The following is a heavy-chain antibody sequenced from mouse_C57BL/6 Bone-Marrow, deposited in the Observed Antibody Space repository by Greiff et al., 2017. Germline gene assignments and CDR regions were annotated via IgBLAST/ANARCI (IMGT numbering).Heavy chain of an antibody. J-gene: IGHJ2*01. D-gene: IGHD3-2*02. CDR3: ARVGTSGYYFDY. Sequence: QVQLQQPGAELVKPGASVKMSCKASGYTFTSYWITWVKQRPGQGLEWIGDIYPGSGSTNYNEKFKSKATLTVDPSSSTAYMQLSSLTSEDSAVYDCARVGTSGYYFDYWGQGTTLTVSS. CDR2: IYPGSGST. V-gene: IGHV1-55*01. CDR1: GYTFTSYW.